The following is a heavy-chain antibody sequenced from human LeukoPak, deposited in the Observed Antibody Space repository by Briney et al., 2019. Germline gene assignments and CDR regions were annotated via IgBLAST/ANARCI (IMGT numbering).Heavy chain of an antibody. D-gene: IGHD3-16*01. Sequence: PSETLSLTCTVSGGSISSYYWSWIRQPPGKGLEWIGYIYYSGSTNYNPSLKSRVTISVDTSKNQFSLKLSSVTAADTAVYFCARVWGRTGSYFDYWGQGTLVTVSS. CDR3: ARVWGRTGSYFDY. CDR2: IYYSGST. CDR1: GGSISSYY. J-gene: IGHJ4*02. V-gene: IGHV4-59*01.